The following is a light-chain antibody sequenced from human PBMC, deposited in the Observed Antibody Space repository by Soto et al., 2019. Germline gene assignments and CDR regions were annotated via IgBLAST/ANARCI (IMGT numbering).Light chain of an antibody. CDR2: AAS. CDR3: QQSYSSLYT. V-gene: IGKV1-39*01. J-gene: IGKJ2*01. CDR1: QSISDS. Sequence: DIQMTQSPSSLSASVGDRVTITCRASQSISDSLNWYQHKPGTAPKLLIYAASSLQSGVPSRFSGGGSGTDFTLTISSLQPEDFVTYYCQQSYSSLYTFGQGTQLEIK.